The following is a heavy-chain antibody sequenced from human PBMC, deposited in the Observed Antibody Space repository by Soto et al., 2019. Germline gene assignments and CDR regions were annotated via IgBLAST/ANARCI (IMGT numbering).Heavy chain of an antibody. V-gene: IGHV3-23*01. CDR2: ISGSADST. CDR1: AFTFSNYA. Sequence: GCSLRLSSAASAFTFSNYALNWVLQAPGKGLEWVSTISGSADSTYYADSVKGLFTISRDNSKNTLYLQMKSPRGEDTALYHCAKGGIGDCFGTSCLYYYDSWGQGTLVTVSS. D-gene: IGHD2-21*01. CDR3: AKGGIGDCFGTSCLYYYDS. J-gene: IGHJ4*02.